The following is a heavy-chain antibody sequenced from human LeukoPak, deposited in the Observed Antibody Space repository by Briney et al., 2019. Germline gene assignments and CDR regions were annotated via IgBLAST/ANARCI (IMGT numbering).Heavy chain of an antibody. D-gene: IGHD2-15*01. CDR1: GFTFSSYA. J-gene: IGHJ4*02. V-gene: IGHV3-23*01. Sequence: GGSLRLSCAASGFTFSSYAMSWVRQAPGKGLEWVSAISGSGGSTYYADSVKGRFTISRDNSKNALYLQMNSLRAEDTAAYYCAKGYCSGGSCWTFDYWGQGTLVTVSS. CDR3: AKGYCSGGSCWTFDY. CDR2: ISGSGGST.